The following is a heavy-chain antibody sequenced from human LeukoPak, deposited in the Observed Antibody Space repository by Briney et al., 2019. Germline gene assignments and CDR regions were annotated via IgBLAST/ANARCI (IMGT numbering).Heavy chain of an antibody. D-gene: IGHD3-22*01. CDR2: INHSGST. J-gene: IGHJ4*02. CDR1: GGSVSGYY. V-gene: IGHV4-34*01. CDR3: ARLDSSGYKYYFDY. Sequence: SETLSLTCAVYGGSVSGYYWSWIRQPPGKGLEWIGEINHSGSTNYNPSLKSRVTISVDTSKNQSSLKLSSVTAADTAVYYCARLDSSGYKYYFDYWGQGTLVTVSS.